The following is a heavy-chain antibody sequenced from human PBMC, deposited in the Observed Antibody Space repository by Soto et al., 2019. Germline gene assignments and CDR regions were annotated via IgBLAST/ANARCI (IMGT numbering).Heavy chain of an antibody. CDR3: VRSLAMIPNFDY. CDR2: IYYNGNT. Sequence: PSETLSLTCTVSGGSISSYYWSWIRQPPGKGLEWIGCIYYNGNTYYNPSLTSRVTVSKDTSKNQFSLKLTSVTAADTAVYFCVRSLAMIPNFDYWGQGALVTVSS. CDR1: GGSISSYY. V-gene: IGHV4-59*08. J-gene: IGHJ4*02. D-gene: IGHD3-22*01.